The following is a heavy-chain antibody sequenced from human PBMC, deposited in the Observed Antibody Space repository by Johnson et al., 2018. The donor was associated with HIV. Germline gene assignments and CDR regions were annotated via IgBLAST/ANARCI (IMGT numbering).Heavy chain of an antibody. J-gene: IGHJ3*02. CDR3: ARDYYDLPWGYDAFDI. Sequence: EKLVESGGGLVQPGRSLRLSCAASGFTFSDYYMRWVRQAPGKGLEWVANIKQDGSEKYYLDSVKGRFTISRDNAKNSLYLQMDSLRAEDTAVYYCARDYYDLPWGYDAFDIWGQGTMVTVSS. CDR1: GFTFSDYY. CDR2: IKQDGSEK. D-gene: IGHD3-22*01. V-gene: IGHV3-7*05.